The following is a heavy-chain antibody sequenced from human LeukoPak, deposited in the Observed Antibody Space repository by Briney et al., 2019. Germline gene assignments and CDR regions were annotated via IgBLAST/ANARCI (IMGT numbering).Heavy chain of an antibody. V-gene: IGHV4-30-2*01. J-gene: IGHJ3*02. CDR3: ARDNYSGSYFEFWAFDI. CDR1: GGSSSGGYY. D-gene: IGHD1-26*01. Sequence: SETLSLTCTVSGGSSSGGYYWSWIRQPPGKGLEWIGYIYHSGSTYYNPSLKSRVTISVDRSKNQFSLKLSSVTAADTAVYYCARDNYSGSYFEFWAFDIWGQGTMVTVSS. CDR2: IYHSGST.